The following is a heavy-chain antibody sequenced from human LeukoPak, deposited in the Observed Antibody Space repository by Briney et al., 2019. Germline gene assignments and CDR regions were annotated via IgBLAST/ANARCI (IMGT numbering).Heavy chain of an antibody. D-gene: IGHD3-10*01. CDR3: AKASEWFGEYGDFDY. CDR2: ISGSGGST. J-gene: IGHJ4*02. Sequence: PGGSLRLSCAASGFTFSSYAMSWVRQAPGKGLEWVSAISGSGGSTYYADSVRGRFTISRDNSKNTLCLQMNSLRAEDTAVYYCAKASEWFGEYGDFDYWGQGTLVTVSS. V-gene: IGHV3-23*01. CDR1: GFTFSSYA.